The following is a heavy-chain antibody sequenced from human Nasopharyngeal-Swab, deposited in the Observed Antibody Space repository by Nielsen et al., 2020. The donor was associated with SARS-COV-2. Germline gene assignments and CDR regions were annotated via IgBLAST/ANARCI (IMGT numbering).Heavy chain of an antibody. CDR2: LSHNSGT. CDR3: AKEGATGWFDP. Sequence: SETLSLTFTVSGVSITSQYWSWIRQPPGEGLEWIGYLSHNSGTSYNPSLKSRVTMFMDTSKNQFSLRLTSVTAADTAVYYCAKEGATGWFDPCGQGTLVTVSS. J-gene: IGHJ5*02. CDR1: GVSITSQY. V-gene: IGHV4-59*11.